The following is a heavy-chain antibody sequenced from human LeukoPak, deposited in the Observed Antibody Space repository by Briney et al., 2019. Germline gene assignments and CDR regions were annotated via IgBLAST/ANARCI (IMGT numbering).Heavy chain of an antibody. D-gene: IGHD3-22*01. CDR1: GFTFSQFG. Sequence: GGSLRLSCATSGFTFSQFGMTWVRQPPGKGLEWVASFDGNAHGTCFADSVKGRFTISRDNAKNSLYLQMNSLRAEDTAVYYCASMGYYYDSSGYYRYWGQGTLVTVSS. CDR3: ASMGYYYDSSGYYRY. V-gene: IGHV3-20*04. J-gene: IGHJ4*02. CDR2: FDGNAHGT.